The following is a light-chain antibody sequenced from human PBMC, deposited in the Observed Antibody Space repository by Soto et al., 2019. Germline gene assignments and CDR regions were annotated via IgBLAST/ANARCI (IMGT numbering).Light chain of an antibody. CDR3: QQYNNWPIT. J-gene: IGKJ5*01. CDR1: QSLTNPY. Sequence: VFTQSPGTLSLSPGDRATVLCGARQSLTNPYIAWYQQKPGQAPRLLIYGTSSRATGLPARFSGSGSGAQFTLTISSLQSEDFAVYYCQQYNNWPITFGQGTRLEIK. V-gene: IGKV3-15*01. CDR2: GTS.